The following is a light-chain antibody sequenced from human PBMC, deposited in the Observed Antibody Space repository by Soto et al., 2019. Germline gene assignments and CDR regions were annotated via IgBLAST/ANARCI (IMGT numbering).Light chain of an antibody. Sequence: EIVLTQSPGTLSLSPGERATLSCRASQSISSSNLAWYRQKPGQAPRLLLYGASNRAAGSPDRFSGSGSGTDFTLTISRMEPEDFAVYYCQQYGRSPDWDRWTFGQGTKVEGK. CDR3: QQYGRSPDWDRWT. CDR1: QSISSSN. J-gene: IGKJ1*01. CDR2: GAS. V-gene: IGKV3-20*01.